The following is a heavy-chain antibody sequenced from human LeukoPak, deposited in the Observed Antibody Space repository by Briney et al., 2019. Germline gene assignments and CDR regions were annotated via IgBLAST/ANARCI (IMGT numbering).Heavy chain of an antibody. CDR2: INHSGST. Sequence: PSETLSLTCAVYGGSFSGYYWSWIRQPPGKGLEWIGEINHSGSTNYNPSLKSRVTISVDTSKNQFSLKLSSVTAADTAVYYCARVEQPYCYYYYMDVWGKGTTVTVSS. CDR1: GGSFSGYY. V-gene: IGHV4-34*01. D-gene: IGHD6-13*01. CDR3: ARVEQPYCYYYYMDV. J-gene: IGHJ6*03.